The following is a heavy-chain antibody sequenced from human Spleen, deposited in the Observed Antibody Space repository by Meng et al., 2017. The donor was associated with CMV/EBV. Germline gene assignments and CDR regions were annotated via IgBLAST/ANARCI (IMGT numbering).Heavy chain of an antibody. V-gene: IGHV3-23*01. CDR3: ARNADACSGGACPSWWLDP. D-gene: IGHD2-15*01. J-gene: IGHJ5*02. CDR2: ISGSGGST. Sequence: GESLKISCAASGFTVSSNYMSWVRQAPGKGLEWVSAISGSGGSTYYADSVKGRFTISRDNSKNTLYLQMNSLRADDTAMYYCARNADACSGGACPSWWLDPWGQGTLVTVSS. CDR1: GFTVSSNY.